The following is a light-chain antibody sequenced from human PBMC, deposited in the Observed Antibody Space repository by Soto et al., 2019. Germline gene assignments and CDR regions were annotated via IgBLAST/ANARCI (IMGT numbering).Light chain of an antibody. Sequence: DIQMTQSPSSLSASAGERITITCQASQDITNFLNWYQQKPGKAPKLLIYDASNLGIGVPSRFSGSGSGTDFTFNISRLQPADVATYYCQQYDELPWTFGQGTRVEIK. CDR3: QQYDELPWT. CDR1: QDITNF. CDR2: DAS. V-gene: IGKV1-33*01. J-gene: IGKJ1*01.